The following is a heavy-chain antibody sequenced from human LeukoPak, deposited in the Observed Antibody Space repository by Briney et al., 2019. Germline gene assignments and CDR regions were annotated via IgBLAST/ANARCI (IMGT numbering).Heavy chain of an antibody. D-gene: IGHD2-2*01. Sequence: SETLSLTCTVSVGSISSGGYSWSWIRQHPGKGLEWIGYIYYSGSTYYNPSLKSRVTISVDTSKNQFSLKLSSVTAADTAVYYCARDRSTGTFDPWGQGTLVTVSS. CDR1: VGSISSGGYS. CDR2: IYYSGST. V-gene: IGHV4-31*03. J-gene: IGHJ5*02. CDR3: ARDRSTGTFDP.